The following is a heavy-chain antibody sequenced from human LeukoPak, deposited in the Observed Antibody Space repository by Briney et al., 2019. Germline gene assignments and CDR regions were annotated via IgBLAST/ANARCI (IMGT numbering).Heavy chain of an antibody. CDR3: AKDPYSGSYFDY. Sequence: PGGSLRLSCAASGFTFSSYAMSWVRQAPGKGLEWVSSISGSGGSTFYADSVKGRFTISRDNSKNTLYLQMNSLRAEGTAVYYCAKDPYSGSYFDYWGQGTLVTVSS. CDR2: ISGSGGST. D-gene: IGHD1-26*01. CDR1: GFTFSSYA. J-gene: IGHJ4*02. V-gene: IGHV3-23*01.